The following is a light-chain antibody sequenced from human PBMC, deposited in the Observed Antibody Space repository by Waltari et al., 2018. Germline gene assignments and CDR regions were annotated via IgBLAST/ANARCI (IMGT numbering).Light chain of an antibody. CDR1: SGSIAINS. J-gene: IGLJ3*02. CDR3: QSYDSSNPWV. Sequence: NFMLTQPHSVSESPGTTVTISCTRSSGSIAINSVHCYQQRPGSSPTSVIYEDNQRPSGVPDRFSGSIDSSSNSASLTISGLKTEDEADYYCQSYDSSNPWVFGGGTKLTVL. V-gene: IGLV6-57*01. CDR2: EDN.